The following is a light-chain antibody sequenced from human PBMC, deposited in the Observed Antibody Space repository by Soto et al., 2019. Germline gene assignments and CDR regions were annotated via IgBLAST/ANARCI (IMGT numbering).Light chain of an antibody. V-gene: IGLV2-14*01. CDR1: SSDVGGYNY. CDR3: NSYTTSSTWV. CDR2: EVN. Sequence: QSVLTQPASVSGSPGQSITISCTGTSSDVGGYNYVSWNQQHPGKAPKLMIYEVNNRPSGVSNRFSGSKSGNTASLTISGLRAEDEADYYCNSYTTSSTWVFGGGTKLTVL. J-gene: IGLJ3*02.